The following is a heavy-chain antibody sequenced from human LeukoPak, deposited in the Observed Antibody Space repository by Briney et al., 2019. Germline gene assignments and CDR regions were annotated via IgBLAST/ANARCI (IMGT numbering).Heavy chain of an antibody. D-gene: IGHD3-22*01. Sequence: PSETLSLTCAVYGGSFSGYYWSWIRQPPGKGLEWIGEINHSGSTNYNPSLKSRVTISVDTSKNQFSLKLSSVTAADTAVYYCARVDSSGIDYWGQGTLVTVSS. CDR2: INHSGST. V-gene: IGHV4-34*01. J-gene: IGHJ4*02. CDR3: ARVDSSGIDY. CDR1: GGSFSGYY.